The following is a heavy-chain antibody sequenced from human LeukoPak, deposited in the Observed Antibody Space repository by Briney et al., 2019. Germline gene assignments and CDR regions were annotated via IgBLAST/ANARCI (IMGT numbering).Heavy chain of an antibody. Sequence: NTSETLSLTCSVSGYSISSHYWSWIRQPPGKELEWVGYILYGGSSSYNPSLRSRVTMSFYTSKNQFSLQLSSVTAADTAVYYCAGGIPMANLVFDFWGQGTLVTVSS. J-gene: IGHJ4*02. D-gene: IGHD3-10*01. CDR1: GYSISSHY. V-gene: IGHV4-59*11. CDR2: ILYGGSS. CDR3: AGGIPMANLVFDF.